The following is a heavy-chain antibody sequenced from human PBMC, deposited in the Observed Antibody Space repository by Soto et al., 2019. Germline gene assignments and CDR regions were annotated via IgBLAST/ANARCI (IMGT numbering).Heavy chain of an antibody. D-gene: IGHD6-19*01. CDR2: MNPNSGNT. CDR3: AEVAVAGKNNWFDP. J-gene: IGHJ5*02. CDR1: GYTFTSYD. Sequence: QVQLVQSGAEVKKPGASVKVSCKASGYTFTSYDINWVRQATGQGLEWMGWMNPNSGNTGYAQKFQGRVTVTRNTSISTAYMELSSLRSEDTAVYYCAEVAVAGKNNWFDPWGQGTLVTVSS. V-gene: IGHV1-8*01.